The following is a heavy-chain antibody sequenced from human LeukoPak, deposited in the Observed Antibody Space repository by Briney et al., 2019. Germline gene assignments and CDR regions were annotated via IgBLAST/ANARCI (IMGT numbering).Heavy chain of an antibody. CDR2: IYYSGST. J-gene: IGHJ4*02. Sequence: PSETLSLTCTVSGGSISSSSYYWGWIRQPPGKGLEWIGSIYYSGSTNYNPSLKSRVTMSVDTSKNQFSLKLSSVTAADTAVYYCARYSGSYAPLDYWGQGTLVTVSS. CDR3: ARYSGSYAPLDY. CDR1: GGSISSSSYY. V-gene: IGHV4-39*07. D-gene: IGHD1-26*01.